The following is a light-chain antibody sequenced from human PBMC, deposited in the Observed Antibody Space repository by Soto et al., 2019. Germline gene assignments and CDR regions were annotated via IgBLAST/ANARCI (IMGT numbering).Light chain of an antibody. Sequence: DIQMTQSPSTLSASVGDTVTVTCRASQSVSGWLAWYQQKPGEAPNLLIHTASTLQSGVPSRFSGSGSGTEFTLTISSLQPEDFATYYCQQRNSYPITFGQGTKVDI. J-gene: IGKJ1*01. CDR1: QSVSGW. V-gene: IGKV1-5*01. CDR2: TAS. CDR3: QQRNSYPIT.